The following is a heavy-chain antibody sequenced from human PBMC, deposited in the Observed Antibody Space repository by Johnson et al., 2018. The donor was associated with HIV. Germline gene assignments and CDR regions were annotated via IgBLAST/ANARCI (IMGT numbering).Heavy chain of an antibody. CDR2: ISGSGGST. Sequence: VQLVESGGGVVQPGRSLRLSCAASGFTFDDYGMSWVRQAPGKGLEWVSAISGSGGSTYYADSVKGRFTISRDNSKNTLYLQMNSLRAEDTAVYYCARAERGAFAIWGQGTMVTVSS. V-gene: IGHV3-23*04. CDR1: GFTFDDYG. CDR3: ARAERGAFAI. J-gene: IGHJ3*02.